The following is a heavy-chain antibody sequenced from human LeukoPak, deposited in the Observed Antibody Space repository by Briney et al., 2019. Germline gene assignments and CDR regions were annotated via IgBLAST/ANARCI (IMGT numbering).Heavy chain of an antibody. CDR1: GGSISSFY. D-gene: IGHD1-26*01. J-gene: IGHJ3*02. CDR2: IYYSGIT. Sequence: SETLSLTCTVSGGSISSFYWSWIRQPPGKGLDWIGYIYYSGITNYNPSLKSRVTISVDTSKNQFSLNLSSVTAADTAVYFCARVVGGVGDDFDIWGQGTMVTVSS. CDR3: ARVVGGVGDDFDI. V-gene: IGHV4-59*01.